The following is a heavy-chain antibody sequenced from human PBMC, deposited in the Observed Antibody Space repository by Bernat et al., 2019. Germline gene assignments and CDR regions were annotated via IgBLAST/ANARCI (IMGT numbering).Heavy chain of an antibody. CDR1: GGSFSGYY. CDR3: AREYGDYSSRYFDY. D-gene: IGHD4-17*01. V-gene: IGHV4-34*01. J-gene: IGHJ4*02. CDR2: IYHSGST. Sequence: QVQLQQWGAGLLKPSETLSLTCAVYGGSFSGYYWSWIRQPPGKGLEWIGSIYHSGSTYYNPSLKSRVTISVDTSKKQFSLKLSSVTAADTAVYYCAREYGDYSSRYFDYWGQGTLVTVSS.